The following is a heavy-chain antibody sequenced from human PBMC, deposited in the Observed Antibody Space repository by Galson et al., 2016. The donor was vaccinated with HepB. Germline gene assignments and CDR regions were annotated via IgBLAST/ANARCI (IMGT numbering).Heavy chain of an antibody. Sequence: SLRLSCAASGFPTFTNFAMNWVRQAPGKGLEWVSSIDTNSHYIYYADSVKGRFTISRDNAKNSLSLQMNSLRAEDTAVYYCARAHQFLWGGSGWQYYYYYYYMDVWGKGTTVTVSS. J-gene: IGHJ6*03. V-gene: IGHV3-21*01. CDR3: ARAHQFLWGGSGWQYYYYYYYMDV. CDR1: GFPTFTNFA. D-gene: IGHD6-19*01. CDR2: IDTNSHYI.